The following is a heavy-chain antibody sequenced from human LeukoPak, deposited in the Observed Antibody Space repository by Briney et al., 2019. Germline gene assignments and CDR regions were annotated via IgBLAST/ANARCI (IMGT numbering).Heavy chain of an antibody. Sequence: GESLKISCQGSGYSFTSYWIGWVRQMPGKGLEWMGIIYPGDSDTRYSPSFQGQVTISADKSISTAYLQWSGLTASDTAMYYCARQLYGGNSAVDYWGQGTLVTVSS. CDR2: IYPGDSDT. D-gene: IGHD4-23*01. J-gene: IGHJ4*02. CDR3: ARQLYGGNSAVDY. CDR1: GYSFTSYW. V-gene: IGHV5-51*01.